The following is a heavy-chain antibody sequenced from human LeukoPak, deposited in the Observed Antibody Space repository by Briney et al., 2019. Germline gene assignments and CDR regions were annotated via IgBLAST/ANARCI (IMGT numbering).Heavy chain of an antibody. J-gene: IGHJ4*02. V-gene: IGHV3-74*01. CDR1: GFTFNNYW. D-gene: IGHD1-1*01. Sequence: GGSLRLSCAASGFTFNNYWLHWVRQVPGKGLMWVSRINGDGNNVNYADSVKGRFTISRDNAKNTLHLQMNSLRAEDTAVYYCAAGPAGNGHLSSYWGQGTRVTVSS. CDR2: INGDGNNV. CDR3: AAGPAGNGHLSSY.